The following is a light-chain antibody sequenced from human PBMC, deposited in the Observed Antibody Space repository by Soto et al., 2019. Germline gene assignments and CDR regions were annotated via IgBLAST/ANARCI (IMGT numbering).Light chain of an antibody. V-gene: IGKV3-11*01. J-gene: IGKJ5*01. CDR3: QQRSNWPLIT. Sequence: EIVLTQSPATLSLSPGERATLSCRARRSVTTNLAGYQQKPGQPPRLLIYDVSNRATGIPARFSGSGSGTDFTLTISSREPEDFAVYYCQQRSNWPLITFGQGTRLEIK. CDR1: RSVTTN. CDR2: DVS.